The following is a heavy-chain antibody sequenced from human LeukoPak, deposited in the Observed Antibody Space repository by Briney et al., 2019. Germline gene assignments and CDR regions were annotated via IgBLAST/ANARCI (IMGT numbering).Heavy chain of an antibody. J-gene: IGHJ4*02. CDR2: IIHSGST. Sequence: PSETLSLTCADYGGSFSGYYWRWIRHTPGKRLEWSGEIIHSGSTNYNPSLKSRVTISVDTSRNQFSLKLSSVTAADTAVYYCARFTTIAVAGTVFYFDYWGQGALVTVSS. V-gene: IGHV4-34*12. D-gene: IGHD6-19*01. CDR1: GGSFSGYY. CDR3: ARFTTIAVAGTVFYFDY.